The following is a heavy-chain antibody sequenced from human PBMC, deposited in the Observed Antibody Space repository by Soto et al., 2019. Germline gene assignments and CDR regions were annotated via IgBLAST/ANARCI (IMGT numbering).Heavy chain of an antibody. J-gene: IGHJ6*02. V-gene: IGHV3-30*18. D-gene: IGHD3-3*01. CDR1: GFTFSSYG. CDR2: ISYDGSNK. Sequence: GGSLRHPCTASGFTFSSYGMHWVRQAPHKGLEWVAAISYDGSNKNYADSVKGRFTISRDNSKNTRYLQMNSLRAEDTAVYYCAKEGRDFWGGYSHQQRGYYYYYYGMDVWGQGTTVTVSS. CDR3: AKEGRDFWGGYSHQQRGYYYYYYGMDV.